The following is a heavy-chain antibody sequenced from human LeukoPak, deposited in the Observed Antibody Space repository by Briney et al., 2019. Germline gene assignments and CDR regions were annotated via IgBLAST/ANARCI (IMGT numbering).Heavy chain of an antibody. V-gene: IGHV3-30*02. CDR3: ARRGAVAGTEDY. CDR2: IRSDGSNK. Sequence: GGSLRLSCAGSGFSFSSYGMHWVRQAPGKGLEWMAFIRSDGSNKYYADSVKGRFTTSRDNAKNTLYLQMNSLRAEDTAVYYCARRGAVAGTEDYWGQGTLVTVSS. CDR1: GFSFSSYG. D-gene: IGHD6-19*01. J-gene: IGHJ4*02.